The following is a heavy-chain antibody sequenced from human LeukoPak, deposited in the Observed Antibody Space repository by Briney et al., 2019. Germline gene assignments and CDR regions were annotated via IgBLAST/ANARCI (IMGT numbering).Heavy chain of an antibody. Sequence: SETLSLTCTVSGGSITSGSYYWSWIRQPAGKGLEWIGRIYTSGSTNYNPSLKSRVTMSVDTSKNQFSLKLSSVTAADTAVYYCAREEKGGYYYGSGSYYPPPDYYYYYMDVWGKGTTVTISS. V-gene: IGHV4-61*02. CDR2: IYTSGST. J-gene: IGHJ6*03. CDR1: GGSITSGSYY. D-gene: IGHD3-10*01. CDR3: AREEKGGYYYGSGSYYPPPDYYYYYMDV.